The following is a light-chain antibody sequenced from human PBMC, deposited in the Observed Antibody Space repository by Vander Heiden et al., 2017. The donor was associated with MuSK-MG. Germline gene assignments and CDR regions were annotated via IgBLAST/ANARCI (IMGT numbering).Light chain of an antibody. J-gene: IGKJ1*01. CDR1: QSVSSSY. Sequence: EIVLTQSPGTLSLSPGERATLSCRASQSVSSSYLAWYQQKPGQAPRLLIYGASSRATGIPDRFSGSGSGTDFTLTISRLEPEDFAVYYCQRYGSSPGTSGQGTKVEIK. CDR2: GAS. CDR3: QRYGSSPGT. V-gene: IGKV3-20*01.